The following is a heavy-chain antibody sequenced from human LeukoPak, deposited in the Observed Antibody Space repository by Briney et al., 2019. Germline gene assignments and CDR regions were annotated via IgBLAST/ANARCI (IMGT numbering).Heavy chain of an antibody. CDR1: GGSFSGYY. CDR3: ARVWGDPRQDTDYFDY. J-gene: IGHJ4*02. Sequence: ASETLSLTCAVYGGSFSGYYWSWIRQPPGKGLEWIGEINHSGSTNYNPSLKSRVTISVDTSKNQFSLKLSSVTAADTAVYYCARVWGDPRQDTDYFDYWGQGTLVTVSS. D-gene: IGHD2-21*02. CDR2: INHSGST. V-gene: IGHV4-34*01.